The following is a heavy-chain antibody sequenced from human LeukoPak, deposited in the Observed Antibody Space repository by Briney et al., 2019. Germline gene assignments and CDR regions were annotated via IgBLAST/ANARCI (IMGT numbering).Heavy chain of an antibody. CDR1: GYTFTGYY. D-gene: IGHD2-2*02. J-gene: IGHJ4*02. Sequence: ASVKVSCKASGYTFTGYYIHWVRQAPGQGLEWMGGIIPIFGTANYAQKFQGRVTITADESTSTAYMELSSLRSEDTAVHYCATDCSSTSCYSQFDYWGQGTLVTVSS. CDR2: IIPIFGTA. CDR3: ATDCSSTSCYSQFDY. V-gene: IGHV1-69*13.